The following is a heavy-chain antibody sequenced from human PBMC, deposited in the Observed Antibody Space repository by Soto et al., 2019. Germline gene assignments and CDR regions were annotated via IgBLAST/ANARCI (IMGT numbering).Heavy chain of an antibody. V-gene: IGHV4-59*08. Sequence: SETLSLTCTVSGGSISSYYWSWIRQPPGKGLEWIGYIYYSGSTNYNPSLKSRVTISVDTSKNQFSLKLSSVPAAETAVYYCARLGLLLDPITYYYYYYYMDVWGKGTTVTVSS. CDR3: ARLGLLLDPITYYYYYYYMDV. CDR1: GGSISSYY. CDR2: IYYSGST. J-gene: IGHJ6*03. D-gene: IGHD2-21*01.